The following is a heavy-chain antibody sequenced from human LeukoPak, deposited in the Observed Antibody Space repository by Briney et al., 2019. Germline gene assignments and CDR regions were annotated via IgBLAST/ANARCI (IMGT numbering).Heavy chain of an antibody. D-gene: IGHD3-22*01. CDR3: AINPDSSGGGSDWYFDL. Sequence: ASAKVSCKASGYTFTGYYMHWARQAPGQGLEWMGWINPNSGGTNYAQNFQGRVTMTRDTSINTAYMELSRLRSDDTAVYYCAINPDSSGGGSDWYFDLWGRGTLFTVSS. V-gene: IGHV1-2*02. CDR2: INPNSGGT. J-gene: IGHJ2*01. CDR1: GYTFTGYY.